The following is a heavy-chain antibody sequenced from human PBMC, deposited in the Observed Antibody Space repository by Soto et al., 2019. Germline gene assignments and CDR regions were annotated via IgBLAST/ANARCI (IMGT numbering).Heavy chain of an antibody. D-gene: IGHD2-2*01. J-gene: IGHJ4*02. Sequence: LRLSCAASGFTFSGSAMHWVRQASGKGLEWVGRIRSKANSYATAYAASVKGRFTISRDDSKNTAYLQMNSLKTEDTAVYYCRADIVVVPAAMALTPVDYWGQGTLVTVSS. CDR3: RADIVVVPAAMALTPVDY. CDR1: GFTFSGSA. CDR2: IRSKANSYAT. V-gene: IGHV3-73*01.